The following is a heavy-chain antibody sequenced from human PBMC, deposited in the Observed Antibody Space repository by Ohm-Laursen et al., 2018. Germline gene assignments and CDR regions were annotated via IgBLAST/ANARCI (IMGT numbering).Heavy chain of an antibody. CDR2: ISYDGSNK. V-gene: IGHV3-30*18. J-gene: IGHJ6*02. Sequence: SLRLSCAASGFTFSDYGLHWVRQAPGKGLEWVAVISYDGSNKYYADSVKGRFTISRDNSKNTLYLQMNSLRAEDTAVYYCAKDDGYYGMDVWGQGTTVTVSS. CDR1: GFTFSDYG. CDR3: AKDDGYYGMDV.